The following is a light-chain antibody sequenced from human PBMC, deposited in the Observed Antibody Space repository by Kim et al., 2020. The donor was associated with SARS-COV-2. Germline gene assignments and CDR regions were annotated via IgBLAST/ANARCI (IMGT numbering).Light chain of an antibody. CDR2: PAS. V-gene: IGKV1D-13*01. CDR3: QNVDDSPS. Sequence: AIQLTQSPSSLSASIGDTITFTCRASQAISTYLAWYQQKPGKAPKLLIYPASTLETGVPSRFSGSGSGTDFTLTITSLQPEDFATYYCQNVDDSPSFGGGTKVDIK. J-gene: IGKJ4*01. CDR1: QAISTY.